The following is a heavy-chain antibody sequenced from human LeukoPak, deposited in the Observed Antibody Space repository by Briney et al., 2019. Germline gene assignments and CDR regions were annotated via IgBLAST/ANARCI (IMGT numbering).Heavy chain of an antibody. CDR3: ARRDYNWFDP. Sequence: PSETLSLTCTVPGGSISSYYWSWIRQPPGKGLEWIGYIYYSGSTNYNPSLKSRATISVDTSKNQFSLKLSSVTAADTAVYYCARRDYNWFDPWGQGTLVTVSS. J-gene: IGHJ5*02. CDR1: GGSISSYY. D-gene: IGHD5-24*01. CDR2: IYYSGST. V-gene: IGHV4-59*01.